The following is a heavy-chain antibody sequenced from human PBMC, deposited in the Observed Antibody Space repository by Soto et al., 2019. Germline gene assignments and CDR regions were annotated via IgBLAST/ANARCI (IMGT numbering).Heavy chain of an antibody. V-gene: IGHV3-30*19. Sequence: QVQLVESGGGVVQPGRSLRLSCAPSGFTFSRFGMHWVRQAPGKGLEWVALISYDGSNKYYADSVQGRFTISRDNSRSTLYLQMSSLRAEATAVYYCARDQVYEWNDNFYYGMDAWGQGTTVTVSS. CDR1: GFTFSRFG. CDR2: ISYDGSNK. D-gene: IGHD1-20*01. CDR3: ARDQVYEWNDNFYYGMDA. J-gene: IGHJ6*02.